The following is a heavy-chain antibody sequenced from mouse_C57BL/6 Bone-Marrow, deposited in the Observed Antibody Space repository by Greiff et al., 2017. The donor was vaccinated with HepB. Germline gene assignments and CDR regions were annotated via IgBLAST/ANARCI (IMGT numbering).Heavy chain of an antibody. J-gene: IGHJ3*01. CDR2: IWRGGST. D-gene: IGHD4-1*01. V-gene: IGHV2-5*01. CDR1: GFSLTSYG. Sequence: QVQLQQSGPGLVQPSQSLSITCTVSGFSLTSYGVHWARQSPGKGLEWLGVIWRGGSTDYNAAFMSRLSITKDNSKSQVFFKMNSLQADDTAIYYCAKNPPGKRGWFAYWGQGTLVTVSA. CDR3: AKNPPGKRGWFAY.